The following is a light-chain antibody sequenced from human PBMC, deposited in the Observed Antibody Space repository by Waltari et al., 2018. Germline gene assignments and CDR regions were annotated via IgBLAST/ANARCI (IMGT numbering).Light chain of an antibody. J-gene: IGKJ5*01. CDR2: AAS. CDR1: EGISNS. Sequence: DIQMTQSPSSLSASVGDRVTITCRASEGISNSLAWYQQKPGKAPKLLIYAASRLESGVPSRFSGSGSGTDYTLTISSLQPEDFTTYYCQQYYNAPPITFGQGTRLEIK. V-gene: IGKV1-NL1*01. CDR3: QQYYNAPPIT.